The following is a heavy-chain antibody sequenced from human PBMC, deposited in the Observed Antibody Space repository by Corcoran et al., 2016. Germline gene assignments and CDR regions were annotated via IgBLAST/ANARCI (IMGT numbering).Heavy chain of an antibody. CDR2: IDWDDAK. CDR1: GFSLSTSGMR. CDR3: ARTWGSGHRNYFDY. V-gene: IGHV2-70*04. J-gene: IGHJ4*02. D-gene: IGHD5-12*01. Sequence: QVTLKESGPALVKPTPTLTLTCTFSGFSLSTSGMRVSWIRQPPGKALEWLARIDWDDAKFYSTSLKTRLTISKDTSKNQVVLTMTNMDPVDTATYYCARTWGSGHRNYFDYWGQGTLVTVSS.